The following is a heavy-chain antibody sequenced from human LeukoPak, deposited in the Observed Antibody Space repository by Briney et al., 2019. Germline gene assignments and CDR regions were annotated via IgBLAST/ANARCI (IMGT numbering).Heavy chain of an antibody. J-gene: IGHJ6*03. CDR3: TRAPLYSSGWGYMDV. CDR2: INSDGSST. Sequence: GGSLRLSCAASGFTFSSYWMHWVRHAPGKGLVWVSRINSDGSSTSYADPVKGRFTISRDNAKNTLYLQMNSLRAEDTAVYYCTRAPLYSSGWGYMDVWGKGTTVTVSS. CDR1: GFTFSSYW. V-gene: IGHV3-74*01. D-gene: IGHD6-19*01.